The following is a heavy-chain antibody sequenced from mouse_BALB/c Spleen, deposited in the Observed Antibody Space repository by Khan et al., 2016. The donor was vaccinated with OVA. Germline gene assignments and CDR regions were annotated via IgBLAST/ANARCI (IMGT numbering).Heavy chain of an antibody. CDR1: GYSITSDSA. V-gene: IGHV3-2*02. Sequence: VQLQQLGPGLVRPSQSLSLTCTVTGYSITSDSAWNWIRQFPENKLEWMGYISSSGRTSYNPSLKSRISITRDTSKNPFFLQLNSVTTEDTATYYCARSVTITTVVATDFDYWGQGTTLTVSS. CDR2: ISSSGRT. J-gene: IGHJ2*01. D-gene: IGHD1-1*01. CDR3: ARSVTITTVVATDFDY.